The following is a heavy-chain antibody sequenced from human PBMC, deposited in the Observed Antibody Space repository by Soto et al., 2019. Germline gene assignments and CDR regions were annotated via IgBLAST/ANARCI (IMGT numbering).Heavy chain of an antibody. CDR1: GGSISSYY. Sequence: LSLTSTVSGGSISSYYSIWIRQPPWEGLEWIGYIYYSGSTNYNASLKSRVTISVDTSKKQLSLKRTPLTAADTAAQYWARGIKVSLYYYFGMDVCGQGTTVTVSS. J-gene: IGHJ6*02. CDR2: IYYSGST. D-gene: IGHD2-15*01. CDR3: ARGIKVSLYYYFGMDV. V-gene: IGHV4-59*01.